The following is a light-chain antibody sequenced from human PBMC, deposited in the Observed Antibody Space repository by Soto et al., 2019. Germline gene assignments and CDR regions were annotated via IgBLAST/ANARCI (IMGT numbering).Light chain of an antibody. CDR1: QDISNY. CDR3: QQVHSYPLT. Sequence: DIQLTQSPSFLSASVGDRVTITCRAGQDISNYLAWYQQKPGKAPKFLIYGTSTLQSGVPSRFSGSGSGTEFTLTISSLQPEDFATYYCQQVHSYPLTFGGGTKVDIK. V-gene: IGKV1-9*01. CDR2: GTS. J-gene: IGKJ4*01.